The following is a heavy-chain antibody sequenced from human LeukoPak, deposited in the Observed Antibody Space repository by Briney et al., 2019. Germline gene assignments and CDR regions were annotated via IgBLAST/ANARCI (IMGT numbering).Heavy chain of an antibody. J-gene: IGHJ3*02. CDR3: ASDRGVIIPDAFDI. D-gene: IGHD3-10*01. V-gene: IGHV1-69*04. CDR1: GGTFSSYA. CDR2: IIPILGIA. Sequence: GSSVKVSCKASGGTFSSYAIIWVRQAPGQGLEWMGRIIPILGIANYAQKFQGRVTITADKSTSTAYMELSSLRSEDTAVYYCASDRGVIIPDAFDIWGQGTMVTVSS.